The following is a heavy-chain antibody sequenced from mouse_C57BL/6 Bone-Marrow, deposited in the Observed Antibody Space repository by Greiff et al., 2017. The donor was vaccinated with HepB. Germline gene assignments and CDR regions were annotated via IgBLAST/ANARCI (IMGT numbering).Heavy chain of an antibody. J-gene: IGHJ4*01. CDR1: GYTFTSYG. CDR2: IHPSDSDT. Sequence: QVQLQQPGAELVKPGASVKVSCKVSGYTFTSYGMHWVKQRPGQGLEWIGRIHPSDSDTNYNQKLKGKATLTVDNTSSTAYMQLSSLTSEDSAVYYVAIGAGYYAMDYWGQGTSVTVSS. CDR3: AIGAGYYAMDY. V-gene: IGHV1-74*01.